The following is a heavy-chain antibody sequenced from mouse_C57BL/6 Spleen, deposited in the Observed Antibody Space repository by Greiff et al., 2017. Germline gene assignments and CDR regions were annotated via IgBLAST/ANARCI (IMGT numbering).Heavy chain of an antibody. CDR3: TTDSSGYGTFFDY. CDR2: IDPEDGDT. D-gene: IGHD3-2*02. V-gene: IGHV14-1*01. Sequence: VQLQQSGAELVRPGASVKLSCTASGFNIKDYYMHWVKQRPEQGLEWIGRIDPEDGDTAYAPKFQGKATMTADTSSNTAYLQLSSLTSEDTAVYYCTTDSSGYGTFFDYWGQGTTLTVSS. J-gene: IGHJ2*01. CDR1: GFNIKDYY.